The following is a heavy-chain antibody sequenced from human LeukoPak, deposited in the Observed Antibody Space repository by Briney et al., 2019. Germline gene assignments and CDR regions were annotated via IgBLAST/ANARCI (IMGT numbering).Heavy chain of an antibody. Sequence: GGSLRLSCAASGFTFSSYWMHWVRQPPGKGLVWVSRIKSDGSNIVYADSVKGRFTISRDNAKNTLFLQMNSLRAEDTAVYYCARDVAARPRWFAPWGQGTLVTVSS. D-gene: IGHD6-6*01. CDR3: ARDVAARPRWFAP. V-gene: IGHV3-74*01. J-gene: IGHJ5*02. CDR1: GFTFSSYW. CDR2: IKSDGSNI.